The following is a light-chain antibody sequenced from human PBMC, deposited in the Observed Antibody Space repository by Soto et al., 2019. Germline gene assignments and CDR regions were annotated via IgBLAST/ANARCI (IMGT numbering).Light chain of an antibody. Sequence: ESGLTPSTGTLSLPPGERAPLSCRASQSVGSDLAWYQQKPGQAPRLLIFGASNRATGIPARFSGSGSGTDFTLTISRLEPEDFAVYYCQQYGSSPLTFGGGSNVDVK. CDR3: QQYGSSPLT. V-gene: IGKV3-20*01. CDR1: QSVGSD. J-gene: IGKJ4*01. CDR2: GAS.